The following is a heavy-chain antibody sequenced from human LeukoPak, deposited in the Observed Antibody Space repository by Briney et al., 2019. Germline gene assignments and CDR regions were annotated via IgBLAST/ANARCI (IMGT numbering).Heavy chain of an antibody. CDR2: ISGSGGST. J-gene: IGHJ6*03. D-gene: IGHD6-13*01. V-gene: IGHV3-21*01. CDR3: AREKYSSSWYGYYYMDV. CDR1: GFTFSSYG. Sequence: GRSLRLSCAASGFTFSSYGMHWVRQAPGKGLEWVSAISGSGGSTYYADSVKGRFTISRDNAKNSLYLQMNSLRAEDTAVYYCAREKYSSSWYGYYYMDVWGKGTTVTVSS.